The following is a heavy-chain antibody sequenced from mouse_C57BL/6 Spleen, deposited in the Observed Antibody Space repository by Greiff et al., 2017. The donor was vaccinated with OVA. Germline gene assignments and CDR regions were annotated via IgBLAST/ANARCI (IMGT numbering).Heavy chain of an antibody. CDR3: ARGDYGSSYGAMDC. CDR2: FTMYRDAT. J-gene: IGHJ4*01. Sequence: LQQSGAELVRPGSSVKLSCKDSYFAFMASAMHWVKQRPGHGLEWIGSFTMYRDATEYSENFKGKATLTANPSSSTAYMELSSLTSEDFAVYDSARGDYGSSYGAMDCWGQGTSVTVSS. CDR1: YFAFMASA. V-gene: IGHV1-49*01. D-gene: IGHD1-1*01.